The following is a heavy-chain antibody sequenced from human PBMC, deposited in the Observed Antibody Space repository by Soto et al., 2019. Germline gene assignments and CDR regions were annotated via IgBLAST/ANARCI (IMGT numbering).Heavy chain of an antibody. CDR3: ARGNALKDTAMYYYGMDV. J-gene: IGHJ6*02. V-gene: IGHV5-10-1*01. CDR1: GYSFTSYW. Sequence: PGESLKISCKGSGYSFTSYWISWVRQMPGKGLEWMGRIDPSDSYTNYSPSFQGHVTISADKSISTAYLQWSSLKASDTAMYYCARGNALKDTAMYYYGMDVWGQGTTVTVSS. CDR2: IDPSDSYT. D-gene: IGHD5-18*01.